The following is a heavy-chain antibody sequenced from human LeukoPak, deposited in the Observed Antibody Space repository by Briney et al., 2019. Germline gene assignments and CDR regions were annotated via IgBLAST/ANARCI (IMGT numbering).Heavy chain of an antibody. J-gene: IGHJ3*01. Sequence: SLRLSCAASGFTFGDYDMHWVRQPPGKGLEWVSGISWNSGSIGYADSVKGRFTISRDNAKNSLYMQMNSLRAEDMALYYCAKDINRDSSGWFDFWGQGTMVTVSS. CDR3: AKDINRDSSGWFDF. V-gene: IGHV3-9*03. D-gene: IGHD6-19*01. CDR1: GFTFGDYD. CDR2: ISWNSGSI.